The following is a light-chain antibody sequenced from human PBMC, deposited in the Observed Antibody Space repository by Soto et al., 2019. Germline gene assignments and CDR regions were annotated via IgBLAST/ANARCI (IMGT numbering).Light chain of an antibody. V-gene: IGLV1-51*01. Sequence: QSVLTQPPSVSAAPGQKVTISCSGSSSNIGGNSVSWYQQLPGTAPKLLISDDNKRPSGIPDRFSGSKSGTSATLGITGFQTGDEADYYCGSWDSSLSAYVFGTGTKGTGL. J-gene: IGLJ1*01. CDR1: SSNIGGNS. CDR3: GSWDSSLSAYV. CDR2: DDN.